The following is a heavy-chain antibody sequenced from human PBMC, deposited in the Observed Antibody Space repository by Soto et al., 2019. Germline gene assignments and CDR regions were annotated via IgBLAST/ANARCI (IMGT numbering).Heavy chain of an antibody. Sequence: GASVKVSCKASGYTFTSYAMHWVRQAPGQRLEWMGWISAYNGNTNYAQKLQGRVTMTTDTSTSTAYMELRSLRSDDTAVYYCARAELFDSSGWPTLLDYWGQGTLVTVSS. J-gene: IGHJ4*02. CDR1: GYTFTSYA. D-gene: IGHD6-19*01. CDR3: ARAELFDSSGWPTLLDY. V-gene: IGHV1-18*01. CDR2: ISAYNGNT.